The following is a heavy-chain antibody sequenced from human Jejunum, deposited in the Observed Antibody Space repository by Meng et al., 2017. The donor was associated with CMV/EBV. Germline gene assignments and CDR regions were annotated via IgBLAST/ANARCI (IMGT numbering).Heavy chain of an antibody. Sequence: QVQLMQSGAEVKEPGSSMKVSCKSSGGSVNNYAFNWVRQVPGQGLEWMGGIIAIFKTPNYAQKFQGRLTITADESTGTSYMELTSLTSEDTAVYYCARGFLNGYQPFDYWGQGTLVTVS. CDR1: GGSVNNYA. D-gene: IGHD5-24*01. CDR3: ARGFLNGYQPFDY. CDR2: IIAIFKTP. V-gene: IGHV1-69*12. J-gene: IGHJ4*02.